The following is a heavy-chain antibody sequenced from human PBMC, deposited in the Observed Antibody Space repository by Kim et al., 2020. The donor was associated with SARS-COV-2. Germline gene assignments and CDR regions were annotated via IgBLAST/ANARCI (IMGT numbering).Heavy chain of an antibody. Sequence: SVKVSCKASGGTFSSYAISWVRQAPGQGLEWMGGIIPIFGTANYAQKFQGRVTITADESTSTAYMELSSLRSEDTAVYYCARGVGRYYYGSGSYYVRSSNMDVWGQGTTVTVSS. CDR1: GGTFSSYA. V-gene: IGHV1-69*13. CDR3: ARGVGRYYYGSGSYYVRSSNMDV. CDR2: IIPIFGTA. D-gene: IGHD3-10*01. J-gene: IGHJ6*02.